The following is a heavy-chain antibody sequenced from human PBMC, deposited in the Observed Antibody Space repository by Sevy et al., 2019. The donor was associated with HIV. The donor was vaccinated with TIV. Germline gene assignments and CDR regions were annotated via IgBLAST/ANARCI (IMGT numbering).Heavy chain of an antibody. CDR2: INQEGSEM. V-gene: IGHV3-7*01. CDR1: GFSFTDFW. Sequence: GGSLRLSCKASGFSFTDFWMQWVRQVPGKGPEWVANINQEGSEMYYVDSVKGRFTISRDNADSALYLQMHGLRAEDAATYFCARRYFDLWGQGTVVTVSS. J-gene: IGHJ4*02. CDR3: ARRYFDL.